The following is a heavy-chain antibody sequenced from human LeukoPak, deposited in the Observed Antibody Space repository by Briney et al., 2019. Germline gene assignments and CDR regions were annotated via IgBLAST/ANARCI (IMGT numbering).Heavy chain of an antibody. J-gene: IGHJ6*03. Sequence: GRSLRLSCAASGFTFSSYAMHWVRQAPGKGLERVAVISYDGSNKYYADSVEGRFTISRDNSKNTLYLQMTSLRVEDTAVYSCAKTGFQWGDYYYYMDVWGKGTTVTVSS. CDR3: AKTGFQWGDYYYYMDV. D-gene: IGHD1-14*01. CDR2: ISYDGSNK. V-gene: IGHV3-30-3*02. CDR1: GFTFSSYA.